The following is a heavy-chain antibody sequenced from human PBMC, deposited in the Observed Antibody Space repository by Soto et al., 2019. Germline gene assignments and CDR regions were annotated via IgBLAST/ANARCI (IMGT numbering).Heavy chain of an antibody. Sequence: ASVKVSCKVSGYTFTSHGITWVRQAPGQGLEYMAWINANNGDTNYAQKFQGRVTLTTDTFASTAYMELRSLTSEDTAVYYCARVSYYGSGSYYNNYYYYMDVWGKGTTVTVSS. V-gene: IGHV1-18*01. CDR1: GYTFTSHG. CDR2: INANNGDT. D-gene: IGHD3-10*01. J-gene: IGHJ6*03. CDR3: ARVSYYGSGSYYNNYYYYMDV.